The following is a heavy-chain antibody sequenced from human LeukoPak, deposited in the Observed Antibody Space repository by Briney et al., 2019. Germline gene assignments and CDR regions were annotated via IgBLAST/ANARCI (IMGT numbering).Heavy chain of an antibody. CDR1: GGSFSDYY. V-gene: IGHV4-34*01. Sequence: PSETLSLTCAVYGGSFSDYYWSWIRQPPGKGLEWIGEINHSGDTKYNPSLKSRVTISVDTSKNQSSLKVSSVTAADTAVYYCARIQLWPLHYFDYWGQGTLVTVSS. J-gene: IGHJ4*02. CDR2: INHSGDT. CDR3: ARIQLWPLHYFDY. D-gene: IGHD5-18*01.